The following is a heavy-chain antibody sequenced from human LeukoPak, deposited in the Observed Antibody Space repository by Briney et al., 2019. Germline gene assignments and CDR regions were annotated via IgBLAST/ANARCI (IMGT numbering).Heavy chain of an antibody. CDR3: ARRRYGSGSYLVDWFDP. V-gene: IGHV1-2*02. J-gene: IGHJ5*02. CDR1: GYTFTGYF. CDR2: INPNSGGT. Sequence: ASVKASCKASGYTFTGYFMHWVRQAPGQGLEWMGWINPNSGGTNYAQKFQGRVTMTRDTSISTAYMELSRLRSDDTAVYYCARRRYGSGSYLVDWFDPWGQGTLVTVSS. D-gene: IGHD3-10*01.